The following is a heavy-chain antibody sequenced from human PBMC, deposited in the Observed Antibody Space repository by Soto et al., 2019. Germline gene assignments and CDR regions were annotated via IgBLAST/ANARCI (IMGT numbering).Heavy chain of an antibody. Sequence: SQTLSLTCVISGDSVSSDNAVWTWIRQSPSRGLEWLGRTYYRSKWYYDYAVSVNSRISINPDTSKNQFSLQLNSVTPEDTAVYYCARGEYPPHYYGMDVWGQGTTVTVSS. V-gene: IGHV6-1*01. D-gene: IGHD2-2*02. CDR1: GDSVSSDNAV. CDR3: ARGEYPPHYYGMDV. J-gene: IGHJ6*02. CDR2: TYYRSKWYY.